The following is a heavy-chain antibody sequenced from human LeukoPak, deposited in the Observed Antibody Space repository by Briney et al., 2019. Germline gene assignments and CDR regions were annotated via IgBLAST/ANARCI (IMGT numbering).Heavy chain of an antibody. J-gene: IGHJ4*02. CDR1: GGSISSYY. V-gene: IGHV4-59*08. Sequence: SETLSLTCTVSGGSISSYYWSWLRQPPGKGLAWIGYIYYSGSTNYNPSLKSRVTISVDTSKNQFSLKLSSVTAADTAVYYCARRRDGYNVHIFDYWGQGTLVTVSS. CDR2: IYYSGST. D-gene: IGHD3-10*02. CDR3: ARRRDGYNVHIFDY.